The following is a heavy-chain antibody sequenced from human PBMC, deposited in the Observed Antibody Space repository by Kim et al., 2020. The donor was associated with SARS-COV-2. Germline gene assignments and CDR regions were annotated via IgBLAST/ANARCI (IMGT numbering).Heavy chain of an antibody. Sequence: SETLSLTCSVSGGSINSSSYSLGWTRYPPGKGLERTGRNHYSGRNYSIPSLNIRVAISEATSKNHVPLKLHSVTAADTPVCYFAIHRPGVGDYWGQGTL. CDR1: GGSINSSSYS. D-gene: IGHD1-26*01. CDR2: NHYSGRN. V-gene: IGHV4-39*02. CDR3: AIHRPGVGDY. J-gene: IGHJ4*02.